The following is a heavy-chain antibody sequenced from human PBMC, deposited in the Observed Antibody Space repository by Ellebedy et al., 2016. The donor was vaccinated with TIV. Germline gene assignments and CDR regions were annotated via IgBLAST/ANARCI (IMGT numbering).Heavy chain of an antibody. CDR2: IYYSGST. CDR3: ARQGHSSGWYVGEYYFDY. V-gene: IGHV4-39*01. CDR1: GGSISSSSYY. D-gene: IGHD6-19*01. J-gene: IGHJ4*02. Sequence: MPSETLSLTCTVSGGSISSSSYYWGWIRQPPGKGLEWIGSIYYSGSTYYNPSLKSRVTISVDTSKNQFSLKLSSVTAADTAVYYCARQGHSSGWYVGEYYFDYWGQGTLVIVSS.